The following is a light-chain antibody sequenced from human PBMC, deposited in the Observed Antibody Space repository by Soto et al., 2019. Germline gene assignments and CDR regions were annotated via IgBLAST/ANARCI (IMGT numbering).Light chain of an antibody. Sequence: DIVMTQSPDSLAVSLGERATINCKSSQSVLLTSNNKNDLAWYQQKPGQPPKVLISWAYTRESGVPDRFSGGGSGSDFTLPITSLQAEDVAVYYCQQYYTTLTFGGGTKVEIK. CDR1: QSVLLTSNNKND. J-gene: IGKJ4*01. V-gene: IGKV4-1*01. CDR3: QQYYTTLT. CDR2: WAY.